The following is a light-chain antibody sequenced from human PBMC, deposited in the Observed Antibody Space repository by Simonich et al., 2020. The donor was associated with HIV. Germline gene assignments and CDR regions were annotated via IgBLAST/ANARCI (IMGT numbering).Light chain of an antibody. CDR3: QQRSNWPPSLT. Sequence: EIVLTQSPGTLSLSPGERATLSCRASQRVSGNYLAWYQQKPGLAPRLLIYDASTRATVIPARVSGSGSGTEFTLTISSLEPEDFAVYYCQQRSNWPPSLTFGGGTKVEIK. V-gene: IGKV3D-20*02. J-gene: IGKJ4*01. CDR2: DAS. CDR1: QRVSGNY.